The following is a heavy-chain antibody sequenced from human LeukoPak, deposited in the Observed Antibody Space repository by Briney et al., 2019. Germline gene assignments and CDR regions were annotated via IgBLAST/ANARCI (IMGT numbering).Heavy chain of an antibody. CDR3: AKVPVLRFLEWLNGMDV. D-gene: IGHD3-3*01. J-gene: IGHJ6*02. V-gene: IGHV3-23*01. CDR2: ISGSGGST. CDR1: GFTFSSYA. Sequence: GSLRLSCAASGFTFSSYAMSWVRQAPGKGLEWVSAISGSGGSTYYADSVKGRFTISRDNSKNTLYLQMNSLRAEDTAVYYCAKVPVLRFLEWLNGMDVWGQGTTVTVSS.